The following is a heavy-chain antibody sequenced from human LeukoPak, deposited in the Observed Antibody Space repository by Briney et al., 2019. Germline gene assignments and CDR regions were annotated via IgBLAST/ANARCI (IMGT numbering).Heavy chain of an antibody. CDR2: IHSGESP. Sequence: SETLSLTCTVSGYSISSGYFWGWIRQPPGKGLEWIAIIHSGESPYYSPSLESRVTISVDTSKNQFSLKVTSVTAADTAVYYCAKLGNYDLMIEPWGQGTLVTVSS. CDR3: AKLGNYDLMIEP. D-gene: IGHD3-3*01. CDR1: GYSISSGYF. V-gene: IGHV4-38-2*02. J-gene: IGHJ5*02.